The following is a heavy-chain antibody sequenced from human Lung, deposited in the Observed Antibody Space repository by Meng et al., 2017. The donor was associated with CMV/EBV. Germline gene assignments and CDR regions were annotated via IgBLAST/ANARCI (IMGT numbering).Heavy chain of an antibody. V-gene: IGHV3-9*01. CDR2: ISWISGSI. CDR3: AKGSGGVYYYYGMDV. Sequence: SXKISXAASGFTFDDYAMHWVRQAPGKGLEWVSGISWISGSIGYADSEKGRFTISRDNAKDSLYLQMNSLRAEDTALYYCAKGSGGVYYYYGMDVWGQGXTVTVSS. J-gene: IGHJ6*02. CDR1: GFTFDDYA. D-gene: IGHD2-8*02.